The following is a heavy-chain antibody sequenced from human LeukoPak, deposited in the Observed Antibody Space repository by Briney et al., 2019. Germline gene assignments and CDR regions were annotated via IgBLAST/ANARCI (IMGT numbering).Heavy chain of an antibody. CDR2: IYHSGST. D-gene: IGHD6-19*01. Sequence: SETLSLTCAVSGGSISSSNWWSWVRQPPGKGLEWIGEIYHSGSTNYNPSLKSRVTISVDKSKNQFSLKLSSVTAADTAVYYCARDRPGSGWYAGAFDIWGQGTMVTVSS. V-gene: IGHV4-4*02. CDR3: ARDRPGSGWYAGAFDI. J-gene: IGHJ3*02. CDR1: GGSISSSNW.